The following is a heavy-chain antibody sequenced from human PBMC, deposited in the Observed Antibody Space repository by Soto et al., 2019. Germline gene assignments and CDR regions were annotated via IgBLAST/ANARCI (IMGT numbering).Heavy chain of an antibody. CDR3: ARDESSSSSLYYYYGMDV. CDR2: IYTSGST. Sequence: SETLSLTCTVSGGSISSYYWSWIRQPAGKGLEWIGRIYTSGSTNYNPSLKSRVTMSVDTSKNQFSLKLSSVTAADTAVYYCARDESSSSSLYYYYGMDVWGQGTTVTVSS. D-gene: IGHD6-6*01. J-gene: IGHJ6*02. V-gene: IGHV4-4*07. CDR1: GGSISSYY.